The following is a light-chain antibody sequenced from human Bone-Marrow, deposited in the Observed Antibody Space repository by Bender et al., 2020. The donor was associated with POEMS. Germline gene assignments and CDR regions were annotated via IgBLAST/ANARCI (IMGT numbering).Light chain of an antibody. V-gene: IGLV3-1*01. CDR2: QDT. CDR1: DLGKKY. J-gene: IGLJ2*01. CDR3: QAWDSTHVV. Sequence: SYELTQPPSVSVSPGQRATIPCSGHDLGKKYVSWYQQKPGQSPVLVIYQDTKRPSGIDARFAGSNSGDTATLTISVTQAMDEADYYCQAWDSTHVVFGGGTKLTVL.